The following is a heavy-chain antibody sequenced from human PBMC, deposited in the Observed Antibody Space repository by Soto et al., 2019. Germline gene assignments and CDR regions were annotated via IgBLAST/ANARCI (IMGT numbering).Heavy chain of an antibody. D-gene: IGHD3-3*01. CDR2: INPHGGST. Sequence: ASVKVSCKTSGYTFSNYGITWVRQAPGQGLEWMGVINPHGGSTKYAQKFQGRVTMTRDTSRSTVYMELRSLRSDDTAIYYCARSSGGNFGIIIEGSNWFDPWGQGTLVTVSS. J-gene: IGHJ5*02. CDR1: GYTFSNYG. CDR3: ARSSGGNFGIIIEGSNWFDP. V-gene: IGHV1-46*01.